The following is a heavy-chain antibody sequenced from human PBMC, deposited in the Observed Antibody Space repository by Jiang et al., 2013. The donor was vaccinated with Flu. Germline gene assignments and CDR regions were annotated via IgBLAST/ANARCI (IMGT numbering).Heavy chain of an antibody. Sequence: GGGIIQPGRSLRLSCTASGIAFSDYGMHWVRQAPGKGLEWVAVMSSDGDEVYYADSVKGRFTISRDDSKNTLYLQMSVLRAGDTAVYYCANGDSSSFLDAFDTWGQGTMVTVSS. V-gene: IGHV3-30*18. D-gene: IGHD6-13*01. CDR3: ANGDSSSFLDAFDT. J-gene: IGHJ3*02. CDR2: MSSDGDEV. CDR1: GIAFSDYG.